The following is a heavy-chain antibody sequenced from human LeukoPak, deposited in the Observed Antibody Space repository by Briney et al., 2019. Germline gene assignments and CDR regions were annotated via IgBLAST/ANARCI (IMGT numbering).Heavy chain of an antibody. CDR1: GFTFSSYA. Sequence: PGGSLRLSCAASGFTFSSYAMHWVRQAPGKGLEWVAVISYDGSNKYYADSVKGRFTISRDNSKNTLYLQMNSLRAEDTAVYYCARGLMYSKRDYWGQGTLVTVSS. V-gene: IGHV3-30-3*01. CDR3: ARGLMYSKRDY. J-gene: IGHJ4*02. D-gene: IGHD6-13*01. CDR2: ISYDGSNK.